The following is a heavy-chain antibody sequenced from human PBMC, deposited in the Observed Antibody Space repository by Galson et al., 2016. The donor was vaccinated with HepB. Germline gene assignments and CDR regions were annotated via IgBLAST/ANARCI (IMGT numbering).Heavy chain of an antibody. CDR2: IFPGDSDI. CDR3: ATRTYCSGGSCWNS. D-gene: IGHD2-15*01. V-gene: IGHV5-51*07. Sequence: QSGAEVKKPGDSLKISCKGSGYNFNNSWIAWVHQMPGKGLEWMAIIFPGDSDITYGPSFQGHVTISADKSIGAAYLQWSSLRASDTAMYFCATRTYCSGGSCWNSWGQGTLVIVSS. CDR1: GYNFNNSW. J-gene: IGHJ4*02.